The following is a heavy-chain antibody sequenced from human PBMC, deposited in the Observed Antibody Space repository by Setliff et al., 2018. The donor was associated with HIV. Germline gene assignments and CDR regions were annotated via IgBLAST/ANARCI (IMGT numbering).Heavy chain of an antibody. CDR1: GGSISSYY. D-gene: IGHD6-13*01. CDR3: ARVYSRSWFFFDH. J-gene: IGHJ4*02. CDR2: IYTSGST. V-gene: IGHV4-4*07. Sequence: PSETLSLTCTVSGGSISSYYWSWIRQPAGKGLEWIGRIYTSGSTNYNPSLKSRVTLSIDTSNNQFSLKLTSVTAADTAVYYCARVYSRSWFFFDHWGQGILVTVSS.